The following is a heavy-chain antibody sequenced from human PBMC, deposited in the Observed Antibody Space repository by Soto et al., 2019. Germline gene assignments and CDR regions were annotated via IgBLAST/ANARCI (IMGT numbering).Heavy chain of an antibody. J-gene: IGHJ6*02. V-gene: IGHV4-30-4*01. Sequence: QVQLQESGPGLVRPSQTLSLTCTVSGGSISYDHYHWTWIRQPPGKGLEWIGYIHYSGSVFYNPSLQSRLSMSVDTSKNLFSLKLSSVTAAGTAVYFCAREDDGGDRDYYGLDVWGQGTTVTVSS. CDR2: IHYSGSV. CDR3: AREDDGGDRDYYGLDV. CDR1: GGSISYDHYH. D-gene: IGHD2-21*02.